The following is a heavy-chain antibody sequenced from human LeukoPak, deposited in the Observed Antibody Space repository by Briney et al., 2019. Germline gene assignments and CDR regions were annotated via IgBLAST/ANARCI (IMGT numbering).Heavy chain of an antibody. J-gene: IGHJ4*02. CDR1: GFTFSDYY. CDR2: ISSSGSTI. V-gene: IGHV3-11*04. CDR3: ARGDYYGSLDY. D-gene: IGHD3-10*01. Sequence: GGSLRLSCAASGFTFSDYYMSWIRQAPGKGLEWASYISSSGSTIYYADSVKGRFTISRDNAKNSLYLQMNSLRAGDTAVYYCARGDYYGSLDYWGQGTLVTVSS.